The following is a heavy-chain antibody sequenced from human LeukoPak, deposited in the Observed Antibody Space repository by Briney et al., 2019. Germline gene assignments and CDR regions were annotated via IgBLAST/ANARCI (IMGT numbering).Heavy chain of an antibody. Sequence: PGGSLRLSCAAPGFTFSSYWIHWVRQAPGQGLVWVSRINPEATTISYADSVKGRFTISRDNAKNTLYLQMNSLRAEDTAVYYCATLHYGDFDYWGQGTLLTVSS. D-gene: IGHD4-17*01. CDR3: ATLHYGDFDY. CDR1: GFTFSSYW. CDR2: INPEATTI. J-gene: IGHJ4*02. V-gene: IGHV3-74*01.